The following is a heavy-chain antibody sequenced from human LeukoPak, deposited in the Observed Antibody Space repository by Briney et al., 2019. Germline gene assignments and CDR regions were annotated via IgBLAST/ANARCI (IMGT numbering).Heavy chain of an antibody. CDR2: ISAYNGNT. Sequence: RASVKVSCKASGYTFTSYGISWVRQAPGQGLEWMGWISAYNGNTNYAQKLQGRVTMTTDTSTSTAYMELRSLRTDGTAVYYCARDLKYYESSGYYGDYWGERTLVTVSS. CDR3: ARDLKYYESSGYYGDY. CDR1: GYTFTSYG. V-gene: IGHV1-18*01. D-gene: IGHD3-22*01. J-gene: IGHJ4*02.